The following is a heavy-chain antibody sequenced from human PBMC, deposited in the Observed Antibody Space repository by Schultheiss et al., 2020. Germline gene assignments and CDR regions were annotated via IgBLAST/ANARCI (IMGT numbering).Heavy chain of an antibody. V-gene: IGHV3-30*03. CDR1: GFTFSNYG. D-gene: IGHD4-11*01. CDR2: ISYDETNK. CDR3: ARAGDYSLTRCDY. J-gene: IGHJ4*02. Sequence: GGSLRLSCAASGFTFSNYGMHWVRQAPGKGLEWVALISYDETNKYYADSVKGRFTISRDHSKNTLYLQMNSLRSDDTAVYYCARAGDYSLTRCDYWGQGTLVTVSS.